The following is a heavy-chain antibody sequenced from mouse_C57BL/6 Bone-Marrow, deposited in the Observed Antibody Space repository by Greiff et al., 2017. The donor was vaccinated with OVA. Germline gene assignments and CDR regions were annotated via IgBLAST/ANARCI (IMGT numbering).Heavy chain of an antibody. CDR3: ARDGYYPYYCDY. J-gene: IGHJ2*01. D-gene: IGHD2-3*01. CDR1: GYTFTSYW. V-gene: IGHV1-52*01. CDR2: IDPSDSET. Sequence: QVQLQQPGAELVRPGSSVKLSCKASGYTFTSYWMHWVKQRPIQGLEWIGNIDPSDSETHYNQKFKDKATLTVDKSSSTAYMQLSSLTSEDSAVYDCARDGYYPYYCDYWGQGTTLTVSS.